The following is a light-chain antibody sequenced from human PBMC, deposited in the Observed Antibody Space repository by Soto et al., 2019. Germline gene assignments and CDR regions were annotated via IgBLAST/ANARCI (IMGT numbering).Light chain of an antibody. J-gene: IGKJ4*01. CDR3: QQYNSYPLT. CDR1: QSISSW. V-gene: IGKV1-5*03. Sequence: DIQMTQSPSTLSASVGDRVTITCRASQSISSWLAWYQQKPGKAPKLLIYKASSLESGVPSRVSGSGSGTEFTLTISGLQPDDFATYYCQQYNSYPLTFGGGTKVEVK. CDR2: KAS.